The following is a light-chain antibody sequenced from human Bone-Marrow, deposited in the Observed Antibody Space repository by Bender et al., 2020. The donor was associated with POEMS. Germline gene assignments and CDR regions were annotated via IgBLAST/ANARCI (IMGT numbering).Light chain of an antibody. CDR3: CSYGGSSWV. Sequence: QSALTQPPSASGSPGQSVTISCTGTSSDVGAYNFVSWYLQHPDKAPKLMIYDVNKRPSGGPDRFSGSKSGNTASLTISALQADDEADYYCCSYGGSSWVFGGGTKLTVL. J-gene: IGLJ3*02. V-gene: IGLV2-8*01. CDR1: SSDVGAYNF. CDR2: DVN.